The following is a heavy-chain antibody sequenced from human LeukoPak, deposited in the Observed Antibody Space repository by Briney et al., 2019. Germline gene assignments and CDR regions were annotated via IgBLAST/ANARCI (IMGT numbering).Heavy chain of an antibody. J-gene: IGHJ4*02. D-gene: IGHD1-26*01. CDR2: ISGSGGST. V-gene: IGHV3-23*01. CDR1: GFTFSSYA. Sequence: GGSLRLSCAASGFTFSSYAMSWVRQAPGKGLEWVSAISGSGGSTYYADSVKGRFTISRDNSKNTLYLQMNSLRAEDTAVYYCAKDLTHSGSYGVSSAHWGQGTLVTVSS. CDR3: AKDLTHSGSYGVSSAH.